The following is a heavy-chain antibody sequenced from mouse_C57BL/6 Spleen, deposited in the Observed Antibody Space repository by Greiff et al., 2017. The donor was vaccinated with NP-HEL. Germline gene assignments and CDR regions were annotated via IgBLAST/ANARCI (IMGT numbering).Heavy chain of an antibody. CDR1: GYTFTDYY. D-gene: IGHD2-3*01. V-gene: IGHV1-76*01. CDR2: IYPGSGNT. CDR3: ARFYDGYWYFDV. Sequence: QVHVKQSGAELVRPGASVKLSCKASGYTFTDYYINWVKQRPGQGLEWIARIYPGSGNTYYNEKFKGKATLTAEKSSSTAYMQLSSLTSEDSAVYFCARFYDGYWYFDVWGTGTTVTVSS. J-gene: IGHJ1*03.